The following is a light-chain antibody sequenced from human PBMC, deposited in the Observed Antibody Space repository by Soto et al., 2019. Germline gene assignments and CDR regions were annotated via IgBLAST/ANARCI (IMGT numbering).Light chain of an antibody. CDR2: DAS. Sequence: EIVLTQSPATLSLSPGERATLSCRASQSVRTYLAWYQQRPGQAPRLLIYDASNRAAGIPARFSGSGFGTDFTLTISSLEPEDAAVYYCQQRSNWPSITFGQGTRLEIK. CDR1: QSVRTY. V-gene: IGKV3-11*01. CDR3: QQRSNWPSIT. J-gene: IGKJ5*01.